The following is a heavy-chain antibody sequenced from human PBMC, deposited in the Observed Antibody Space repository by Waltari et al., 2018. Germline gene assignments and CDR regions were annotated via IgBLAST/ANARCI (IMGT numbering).Heavy chain of an antibody. D-gene: IGHD2-21*01. Sequence: EVQLVESGGGLVQPGGSLSLSCAASGFTSVNYFISWVRQAPGKGLEWISASSDGGVYTYYADSVEGRFTISRDSSKNTIYLQMNSLRVEDTALYYCAKGFEDLLPFDHWGQGTQVTVSS. J-gene: IGHJ4*02. CDR2: SSDGGVYT. CDR3: AKGFEDLLPFDH. V-gene: IGHV3-23*04. CDR1: GFTSVNYF.